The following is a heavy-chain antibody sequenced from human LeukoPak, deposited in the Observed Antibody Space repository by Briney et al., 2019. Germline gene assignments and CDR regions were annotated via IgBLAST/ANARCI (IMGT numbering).Heavy chain of an antibody. Sequence: PGGSLRLSCAASGFTFSSYAMNWVRQAPGKGPEWVAYMNQLGNEKNYLDSVKGRFTISRDNAKNSLYLQMTSLRAEDTAVYYCARGTYYYEFWGQGTLVTVSS. D-gene: IGHD3-16*01. CDR2: MNQLGNEK. CDR3: ARGTYYYEF. J-gene: IGHJ4*02. CDR1: GFTFSSYA. V-gene: IGHV3-7*04.